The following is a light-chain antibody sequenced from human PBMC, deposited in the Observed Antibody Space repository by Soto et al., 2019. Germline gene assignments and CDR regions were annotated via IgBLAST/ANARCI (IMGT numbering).Light chain of an antibody. V-gene: IGLV2-14*01. J-gene: IGLJ1*01. Sequence: QSALTQPASVSWSPGQSITISCTGTSSDVGGYNYVSWYQQHPGKAPKLMIYDVSNRPSGVSNRFSGSKSGNTASLTISGLQAEDEADYYCSSYTSSSTQVFGTGTKVTV. CDR2: DVS. CDR1: SSDVGGYNY. CDR3: SSYTSSSTQV.